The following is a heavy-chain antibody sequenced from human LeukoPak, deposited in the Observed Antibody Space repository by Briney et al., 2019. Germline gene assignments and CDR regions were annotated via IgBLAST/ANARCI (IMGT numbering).Heavy chain of an antibody. V-gene: IGHV4-34*01. CDR3: ASSRSSWYNYYYYMDV. J-gene: IGHJ6*03. CDR2: IYHSGST. CDR1: GGSFSDFY. Sequence: SETLSLTCAVSGGSFSDFYWNWIRQPPGKGLEWIGEIYHSGSTNYNPSLKSRVTISVDKSKNQFSLKLSSVTAADTAVYYCASSRSSWYNYYYYMDVWGKGTTVTVSS. D-gene: IGHD6-13*01.